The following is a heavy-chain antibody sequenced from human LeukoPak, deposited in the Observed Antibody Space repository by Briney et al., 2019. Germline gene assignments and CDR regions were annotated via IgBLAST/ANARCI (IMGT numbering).Heavy chain of an antibody. D-gene: IGHD1-1*01. J-gene: IGHJ4*02. CDR1: GFTVRNKY. V-gene: IGHV3-21*01. CDR3: AREVQLERLGFGKEGSAFDY. CDR2: ISHTGGSP. Sequence: GGSLRLSCAASGFTVRNKYMIWVRQAPGKGLEWVSSISHTGGSPYYADSVKGRFTISRDNAKNSLYLQMNSLRAADTAVYYCAREVQLERLGFGKEGSAFDYWGQGTLVTVSS.